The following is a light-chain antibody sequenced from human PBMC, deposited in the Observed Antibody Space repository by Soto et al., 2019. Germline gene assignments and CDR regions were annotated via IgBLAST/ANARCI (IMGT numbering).Light chain of an antibody. J-gene: IGLJ2*01. CDR2: EVT. CDR3: SSYAGSNNVI. Sequence: QSALTQPPSASGSPGQSVTISCTGTSSDVGGYNYVSWYQQHPGKAPKLIIYEVTTRPSGVPDRFSGSKSGNTASLTVSGLQAEDESDYYCSSYAGSNNVIFGGGTQLTVL. V-gene: IGLV2-8*01. CDR1: SSDVGGYNY.